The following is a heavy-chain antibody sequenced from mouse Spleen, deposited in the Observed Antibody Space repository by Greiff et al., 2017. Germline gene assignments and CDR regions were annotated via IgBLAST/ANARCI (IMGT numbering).Heavy chain of an antibody. Sequence: QVQLQQSGPGLVAPSQSLSITCTVSGFSLTSYGVHWVRQPPGKGLEWLVVIWSDGSTTYNSALKSRLSISKDNSKSQVFLKMNSLQTDDTAMYYCARDYGSSLYAMDYWGQGTSVTVSS. CDR3: ARDYGSSLYAMDY. J-gene: IGHJ4*01. V-gene: IGHV2-6*02. D-gene: IGHD1-1*01. CDR1: GFSLTSYG. CDR2: IWSDGST.